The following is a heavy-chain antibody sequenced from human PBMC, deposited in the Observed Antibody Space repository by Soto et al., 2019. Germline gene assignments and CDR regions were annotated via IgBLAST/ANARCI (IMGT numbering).Heavy chain of an antibody. CDR3: ARSISAIPGDN. D-gene: IGHD2-2*01. Sequence: EVQLVESGGGLVQPEGSLRLSCAASGFSFSSYWMSWVRQVPGKGLEWVANIKPDGSEIYYVDSVKGRFTISRDNAKNSVYLQMNSLSAEDTAMYHCARSISAIPGDNWGQGTLVTVSS. CDR2: IKPDGSEI. V-gene: IGHV3-7*05. J-gene: IGHJ4*02. CDR1: GFSFSSYW.